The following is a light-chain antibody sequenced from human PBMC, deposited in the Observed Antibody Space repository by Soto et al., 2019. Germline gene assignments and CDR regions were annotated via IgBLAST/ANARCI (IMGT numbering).Light chain of an antibody. J-gene: IGKJ2*01. CDR2: DAS. Sequence: EIVLTQSPATLSLSPGERVTLSCRASQSVSSYLAWYQQKPGQAPRLLIYDASNRATGIPARFSGSGSGTDFTLTISSLEPEDCAIYYCQQRSNWPPISFGQGTKVDIK. V-gene: IGKV3-11*01. CDR1: QSVSSY. CDR3: QQRSNWPPIS.